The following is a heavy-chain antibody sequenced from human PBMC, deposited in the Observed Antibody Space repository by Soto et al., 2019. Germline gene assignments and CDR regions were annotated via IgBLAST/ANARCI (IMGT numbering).Heavy chain of an antibody. Sequence: QVQLQVSGPGLVKPSQTLSLTCNVSGDSITSGGYYWSWIRQQPGKGLEWIGYVYHSGSTYYNPSWIRRINLNADTSQNQFSHNLCTMTVEATTVYYSPKQTTIIVAQGVVITYAGSFDPWGQGTLVTVSS. V-gene: IGHV4-31*03. CDR2: VYHSGST. D-gene: IGHD3-16*01. CDR3: PKQTTIIVAQGVVITYAGSFDP. J-gene: IGHJ5*02. CDR1: GDSITSGGYY.